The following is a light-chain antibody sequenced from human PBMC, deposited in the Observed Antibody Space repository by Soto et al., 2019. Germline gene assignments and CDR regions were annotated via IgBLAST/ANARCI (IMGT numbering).Light chain of an antibody. CDR2: DVT. Sequence: QSALTQPASVSGSPGQSVTISCTGTRSDVGGYSYVSWYQHHPGEAPKLIIFDVTYRPSGVSNRFSGSKSGNTASPTISGLQAEDEADYYCSSYTSSTTLDVVFGGGTKVTV. CDR3: SSYTSSTTLDVV. CDR1: RSDVGGYSY. V-gene: IGLV2-14*03. J-gene: IGLJ2*01.